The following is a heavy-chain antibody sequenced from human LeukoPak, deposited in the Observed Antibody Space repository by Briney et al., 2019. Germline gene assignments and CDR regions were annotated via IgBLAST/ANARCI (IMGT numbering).Heavy chain of an antibody. J-gene: IGHJ4*02. D-gene: IGHD1-20*01. V-gene: IGHV3-74*01. Sequence: GGSVRLSCAASGFTFNNHWMHWVRQAPGKGLVWISRINTDGRTTDYADSVKGRFTISRDNAKNTLYLQMNSLRAEDTAVYYCGRDVNWNQIDYWGQGSLVTVSS. CDR3: GRDVNWNQIDY. CDR2: INTDGRTT. CDR1: GFTFNNHW.